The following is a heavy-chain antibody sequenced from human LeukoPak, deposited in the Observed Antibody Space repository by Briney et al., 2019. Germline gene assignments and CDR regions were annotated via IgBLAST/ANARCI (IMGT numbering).Heavy chain of an antibody. D-gene: IGHD4-23*01. Sequence: GESLKISCKGPGYSFTTYWIAWVRQMPGKGLEWMGIIYPGDSDTRYSPSFQGQVTISADKSITTAYLQWSSLKASDTAMYYCARRDYGGGYYFDYWGQGTLVTVSS. J-gene: IGHJ4*02. CDR3: ARRDYGGGYYFDY. CDR1: GYSFTTYW. V-gene: IGHV5-51*01. CDR2: IYPGDSDT.